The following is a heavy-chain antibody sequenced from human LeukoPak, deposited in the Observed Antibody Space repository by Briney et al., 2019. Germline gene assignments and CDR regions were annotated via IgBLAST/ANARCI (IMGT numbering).Heavy chain of an antibody. CDR1: GGSISSYY. D-gene: IGHD6-19*01. J-gene: IGHJ3*02. V-gene: IGHV4-59*01. Sequence: SETLSLTCTVSGGSISSYYWSWIRQPPGKGLEWIGYIYYSGSTNYNPSLKSRVTISVDTSKNQFSLKLSSVTAADTAVYYCARNLKQWLDPYGAFDIWGQGTMVTVSS. CDR2: IYYSGST. CDR3: ARNLKQWLDPYGAFDI.